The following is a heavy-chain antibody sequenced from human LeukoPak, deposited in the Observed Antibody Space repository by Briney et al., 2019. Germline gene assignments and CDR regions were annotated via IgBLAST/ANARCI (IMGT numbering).Heavy chain of an antibody. D-gene: IGHD3-22*01. CDR3: ARGLSDYYYDSSGYPL. CDR2: INTNTGNP. J-gene: IGHJ4*02. V-gene: IGHV7-4-1*02. CDR1: GYTFTGYA. Sequence: VASVKVSCKASGYTFTGYAMNWVRQAPGQGLEWVGWINTNTGNPTYAQGFTGRFVFSLDTSVSTAYLQISGLKAEDTAVYYCARGLSDYYYDSSGYPLWGQGTLVTVSS.